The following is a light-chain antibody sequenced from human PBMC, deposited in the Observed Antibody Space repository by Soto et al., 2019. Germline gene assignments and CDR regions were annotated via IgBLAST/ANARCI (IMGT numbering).Light chain of an antibody. CDR2: AIS. V-gene: IGKV1-39*01. CDR1: QSISSY. Sequence: DIQMTQSPSSLSASVGDRITITCRASQSISSYLNWYQQKPGKAPKLLIYAISRLQSGVPSRFSGGGSGTDFTLTISSLQPEDFATYYGQQSYSSPRTFGQGTKVEI. J-gene: IGKJ1*01. CDR3: QQSYSSPRT.